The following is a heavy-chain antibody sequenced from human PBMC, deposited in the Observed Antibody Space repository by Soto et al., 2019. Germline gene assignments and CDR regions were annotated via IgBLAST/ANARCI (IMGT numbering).Heavy chain of an antibody. V-gene: IGHV1-69*08. CDR2: IIHILGIA. D-gene: IGHD4-4*01. J-gene: IGHJ6*03. CDR1: GGTFSSYT. CDR3: AKDVNDYSNPSYYYYYLDV. Sequence: QVQLVQSGAEVKKPGCSVKVSCKASGGTFSSYTISWVRQAPGPGLAWMGRIIHILGIANYAQKFQGRVTITADKSTSTAYMELSSLRSEDTTVYYCAKDVNDYSNPSYYYYYLDVRGQSPTVTVSS.